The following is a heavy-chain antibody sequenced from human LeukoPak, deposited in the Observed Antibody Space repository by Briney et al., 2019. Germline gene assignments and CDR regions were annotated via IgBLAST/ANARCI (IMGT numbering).Heavy chain of an antibody. V-gene: IGHV4-4*07. D-gene: IGHD1-1*01. CDR1: GGSISSYY. CDR3: ARTSAWNGAPSV. J-gene: IGHJ4*02. Sequence: SETLPLTCTVSGGSISSYYWSWIRQPAGKGLEWSGRIYTSGSTNYNPSLKSRVTISVDKSKNQFSLKLSSVTAADTAVYYCARTSAWNGAPSVWGQGTLVTVSS. CDR2: IYTSGST.